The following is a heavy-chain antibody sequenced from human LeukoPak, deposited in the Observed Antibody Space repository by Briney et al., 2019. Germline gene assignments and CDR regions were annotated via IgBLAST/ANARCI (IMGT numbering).Heavy chain of an antibody. CDR3: ARADFWSGYHESY. Sequence: ASVKVPCKASGYTFTGYYMHWVRQAPGQGLEWMGWINPNSGGTNYAQKLQGRVTMTTDTSTSTAYMELRSLRSDDTAVYYCARADFWSGYHESYWGQGTLVTVSS. D-gene: IGHD3-3*01. CDR1: GYTFTGYY. CDR2: INPNSGGT. V-gene: IGHV1-2*02. J-gene: IGHJ4*02.